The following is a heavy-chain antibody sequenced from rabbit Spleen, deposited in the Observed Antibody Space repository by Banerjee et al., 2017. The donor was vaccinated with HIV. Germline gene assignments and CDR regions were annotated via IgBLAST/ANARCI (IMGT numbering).Heavy chain of an antibody. D-gene: IGHD3-1*01. J-gene: IGHJ4*01. V-gene: IGHV1S47*01. CDR1: GFDFRRYY. CDR2: IYNGDGST. CDR3: ARDRAKYGFAFNL. Sequence: QEQVKETGGGLVQPGGSLTLSCKASGFDFRRYYLTWVRQAPGKGPEWIACIYNGDGSTYYASWVNGRFTISKTSSTTVTLQMTRLTAADTATYFCARDRAKYGFAFNLWGQGTLVTVS.